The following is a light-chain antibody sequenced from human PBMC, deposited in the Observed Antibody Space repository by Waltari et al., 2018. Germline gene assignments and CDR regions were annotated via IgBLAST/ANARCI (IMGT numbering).Light chain of an antibody. CDR2: WAS. J-gene: IGKJ2*03. V-gene: IGKV4-1*01. CDR1: QSLLYSSNNKNS. Sequence: DVVMTQSPDPLAVSLGERVTINCKSSQSLLYSSNNKNSLAWYQQKPGQAPNLLIYWASTRESGVPNRFSGSGSGTDFTLTISGLQAEDVAVYYCQQYYSTPISFGQGTKVEIK. CDR3: QQYYSTPIS.